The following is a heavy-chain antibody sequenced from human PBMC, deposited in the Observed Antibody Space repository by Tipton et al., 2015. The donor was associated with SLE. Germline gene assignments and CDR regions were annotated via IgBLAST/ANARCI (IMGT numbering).Heavy chain of an antibody. J-gene: IGHJ4*02. CDR2: INHSGST. V-gene: IGHV4-34*01. D-gene: IGHD5-24*01. CDR1: GGSISSYY. Sequence: TLSLTCTDSGGSISSYYWSWIRQPPGKGLEWIGEINHSGSTNYNPSLKSRVTISVDTTKNQFSLKLSSATAADTAVYYCARGMATKPLGYWGQGTLVTVSS. CDR3: ARGMATKPLGY.